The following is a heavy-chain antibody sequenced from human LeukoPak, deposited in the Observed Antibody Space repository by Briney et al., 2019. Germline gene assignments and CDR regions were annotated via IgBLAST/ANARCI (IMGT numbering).Heavy chain of an antibody. CDR2: IKQDGSEK. Sequence: PGGSLRLSCAASGFTFSSYWMSLVRQAPGKGLEWVANIKQDGSEKYYVDSVKGRFTISRDNAKNSLYLQMNSLRAEDTAVYYCARARYDSSGYFGYWGQGTLVTVSS. D-gene: IGHD3-22*01. V-gene: IGHV3-7*01. CDR1: GFTFSSYW. J-gene: IGHJ4*02. CDR3: ARARYDSSGYFGY.